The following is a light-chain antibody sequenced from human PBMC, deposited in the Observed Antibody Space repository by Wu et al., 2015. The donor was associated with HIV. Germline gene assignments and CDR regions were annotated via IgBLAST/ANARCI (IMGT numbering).Light chain of an antibody. J-gene: IGKJ4*01. CDR1: QSVSNY. CDR3: QQRSNWPLLS. Sequence: EVVLTQSPGTLSLSPGERATLSCRASQSVSNYLAWYQQKPGQAPRLLIYDASNRATGIPARFRGSGSGTDFTLTISSLEPEDFAVYYCQQRSNWPLLSFGGGTKVEIK. CDR2: DAS. V-gene: IGKV3-11*01.